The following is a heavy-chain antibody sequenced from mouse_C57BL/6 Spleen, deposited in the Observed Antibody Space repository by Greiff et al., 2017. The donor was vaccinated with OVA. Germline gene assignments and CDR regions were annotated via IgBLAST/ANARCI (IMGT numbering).Heavy chain of an antibody. CDR1: GYTFTSYW. CDR2: IYPGSGST. D-gene: IGHD1-1*01. Sequence: VQLQQPGAELVKPGASVKMSCKASGYTFTSYWITWVKQRPGQGLEWIGDIYPGSGSTNYNEKFKSKATLTVDTASSTAYMQLSSLTSEDSAVYYCARVPHYYGSSPPYAMDYWGQGTSVTVSS. V-gene: IGHV1-55*01. J-gene: IGHJ4*01. CDR3: ARVPHYYGSSPPYAMDY.